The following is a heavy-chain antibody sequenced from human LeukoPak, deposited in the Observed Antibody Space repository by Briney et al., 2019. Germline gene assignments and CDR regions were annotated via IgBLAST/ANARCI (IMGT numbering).Heavy chain of an antibody. CDR3: ARGIVAAIEGGFDY. Sequence: SGGSLRLSCSASGFTFGGYAMHWVRQAPGKGLEWVAVISYDGDNKYYADSVAGRFTISRDNSKNTLYLQMNSLRVEDTAVYYCARGIVAAIEGGFDYWGQGTLVTVSS. V-gene: IGHV3-30-3*01. CDR2: ISYDGDNK. J-gene: IGHJ4*02. CDR1: GFTFGGYA. D-gene: IGHD5-12*01.